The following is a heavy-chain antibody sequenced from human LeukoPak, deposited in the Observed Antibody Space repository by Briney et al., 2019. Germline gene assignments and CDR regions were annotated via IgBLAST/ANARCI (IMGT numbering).Heavy chain of an antibody. CDR1: GGSISSYY. D-gene: IGHD5-18*01. CDR3: ARVSAMVGLNWFDP. Sequence: SETLSLTCTVSGGSISSYYWSWIRQPPGKGLEWIGYIYYSGSTYYNPSLKSRVTISVDASKNQLSLKLSSVTAADTAVYYCARVSAMVGLNWFDPWGQGTLVTVSS. V-gene: IGHV4-59*12. J-gene: IGHJ5*02. CDR2: IYYSGST.